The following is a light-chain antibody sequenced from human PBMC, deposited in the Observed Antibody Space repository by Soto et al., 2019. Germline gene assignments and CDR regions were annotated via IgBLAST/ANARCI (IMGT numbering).Light chain of an antibody. CDR3: QQYRNRPRT. CDR1: QSVDIN. J-gene: IGKJ1*01. V-gene: IGKV3-15*01. Sequence: EIVLTQSPATLSVSPGERVTLSCRASQSVDINLAWYQQKPGQAPRLLIYGASTRATDMPGRFSGRGSGTEFPPTTSSPQSEDFAVYYCQQYRNRPRTFSQGTKLDIK. CDR2: GAS.